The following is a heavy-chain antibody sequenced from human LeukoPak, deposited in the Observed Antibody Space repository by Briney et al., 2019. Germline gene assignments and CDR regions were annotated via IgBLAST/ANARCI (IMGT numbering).Heavy chain of an antibody. CDR2: IYYSGST. CDR1: GGSISSYY. J-gene: IGHJ5*02. Sequence: SETLSLTCTVSGGSISSYYWSWIRQPPGKGLEWIGYIYYSGSTNYNPSLKSRVTISVDTSKNQFSLKLSSVTAADTAVYYCARVIFLPPVWFDPWGQGTLVTVSS. V-gene: IGHV4-59*01. CDR3: ARVIFLPPVWFDP. D-gene: IGHD3-3*02.